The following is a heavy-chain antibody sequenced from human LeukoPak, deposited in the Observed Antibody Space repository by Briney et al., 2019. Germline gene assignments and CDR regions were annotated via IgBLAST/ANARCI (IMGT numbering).Heavy chain of an antibody. CDR2: ISSSSSYI. Sequence: GGSLRLSCAASGFTFSSYIMNWVRQAPGKGLEGGSSISSSSSYIYYAHSVKGRFTISRDTAKTSLCLQMNSLRAEDTAVYYCARDLGTQWLRFFDYWGQGTLVTVSS. CDR1: GFTFSSYI. CDR3: ARDLGTQWLRFFDY. D-gene: IGHD5-12*01. V-gene: IGHV3-21*01. J-gene: IGHJ4*02.